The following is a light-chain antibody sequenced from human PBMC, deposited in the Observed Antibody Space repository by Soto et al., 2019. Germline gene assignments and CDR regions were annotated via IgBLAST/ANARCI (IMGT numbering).Light chain of an antibody. CDR2: LGS. CDR3: MEALQIPHT. J-gene: IGKJ2*01. CDR1: QSLLHNGKNY. V-gene: IGKV2-28*01. Sequence: DIVMTQSPLSLPVTPGEPASISCRSRQSLLHNGKNYLDWYLQKPGQSPQLLIYLGSNRASGVPDRFSGSGSGTDFTLKISTVEADDVGVYYCMEALQIPHTFGQGTKLEI.